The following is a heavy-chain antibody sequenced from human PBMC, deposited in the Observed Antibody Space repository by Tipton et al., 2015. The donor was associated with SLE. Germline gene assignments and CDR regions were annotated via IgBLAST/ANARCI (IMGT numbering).Heavy chain of an antibody. D-gene: IGHD1-26*01. CDR1: GGSISSHY. CDR3: ARGEVGATTNYYYYYMDV. Sequence: GLVKPSETLSLTCTVSGGSISSHYWSWIRQPPGKGLEWIGYIYYSGSTNYNPSLKSRVTISVDTSKNQSSLKLNSVTAADTAVYYCARGEVGATTNYYYYYMDVWGKGTTVTVSS. CDR2: IYYSGST. V-gene: IGHV4-59*11. J-gene: IGHJ6*03.